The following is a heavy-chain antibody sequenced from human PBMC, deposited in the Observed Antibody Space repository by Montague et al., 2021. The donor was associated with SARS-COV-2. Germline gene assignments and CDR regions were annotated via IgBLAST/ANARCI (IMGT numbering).Heavy chain of an antibody. CDR2: SYYSGST. D-gene: IGHD6-13*01. Sequence: TLSLTCTVSRGSISSGGNYWSWIRQHPVNCLEWIGYSYYSGSTYYNPSLKSRVSISVDTSKNQFSLKLSSVTAADTAVYYCARGRRYSSTWYGAFDPWGQGMQVTVSS. V-gene: IGHV4-31*03. CDR1: RGSISSGGNY. J-gene: IGHJ5*02. CDR3: ARGRRYSSTWYGAFDP.